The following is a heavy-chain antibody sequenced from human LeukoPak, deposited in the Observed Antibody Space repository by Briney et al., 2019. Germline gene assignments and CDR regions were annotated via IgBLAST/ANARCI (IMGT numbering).Heavy chain of an antibody. D-gene: IGHD6-19*01. CDR3: ARLSSSGWGAFDI. J-gene: IGHJ3*02. CDR1: GGSVSSSSYY. CDR2: ISYSGST. V-gene: IGHV4-39*01. Sequence: SETLSLTCTASGGSVSSSSYYWGWIRQPPGKGLEWIGSISYSGSTPYNPSLKSRVTISVDTSKNQFSLKLSSVTAADTAMYYCARLSSSGWGAFDIWGQGTMVTVSS.